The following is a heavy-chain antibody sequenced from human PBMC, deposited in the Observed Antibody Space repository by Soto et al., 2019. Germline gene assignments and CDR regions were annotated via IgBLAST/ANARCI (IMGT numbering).Heavy chain of an antibody. CDR3: VRESTPPFLDS. CDR2: IWYDGLRQ. J-gene: IGHJ4*02. V-gene: IGHV3-33*01. CDR1: GFTLNNYG. D-gene: IGHD2-15*01. Sequence: GGSLRLSCVGSGFTLNNYGVHWVRQAPGKGLEWVALIWYDGLRQTYADSVRGRFTISRDSSTNTIYLQMNSLRAEDTANYFCVRESTPPFLDSWGQGTPVTVSS.